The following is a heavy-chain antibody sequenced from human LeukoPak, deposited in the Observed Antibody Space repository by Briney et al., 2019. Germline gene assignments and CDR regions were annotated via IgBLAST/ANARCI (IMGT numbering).Heavy chain of an antibody. V-gene: IGHV1-2*02. CDR2: INPNSGGT. CDR1: GGTFTHYA. J-gene: IGHJ5*02. Sequence: ASVKVSCKASGGTFTHYAINWVRQAPGQGLEWMGWINPNSGGTNYAQKFQGRVTMTRDTSISTAYMELSRLRSDDTAVYYCARDLGIAATNNWFDPWGQGTLVTVSS. CDR3: ARDLGIAATNNWFDP. D-gene: IGHD6-6*01.